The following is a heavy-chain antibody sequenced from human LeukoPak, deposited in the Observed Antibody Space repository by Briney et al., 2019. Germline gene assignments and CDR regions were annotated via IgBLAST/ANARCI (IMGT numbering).Heavy chain of an antibody. Sequence: SVKVSCKASGGTFSSYAISWVRQAPGQGLEWMGRIIPILGIANYAQKFQGRVTITADKSTSTAYMELSSVRSEDTAVYYCARASSDYGMDVWGQGTTVTVSS. CDR2: IIPILGIA. CDR3: ARASSDYGMDV. V-gene: IGHV1-69*04. CDR1: GGTFSSYA. J-gene: IGHJ6*02. D-gene: IGHD6-19*01.